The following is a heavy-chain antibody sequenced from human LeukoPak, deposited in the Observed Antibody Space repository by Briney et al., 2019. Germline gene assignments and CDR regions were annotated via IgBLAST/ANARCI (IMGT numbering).Heavy chain of an antibody. CDR2: ISSSSSYI. CDR3: ARSNLWFGELNTPDFDY. D-gene: IGHD3-10*01. Sequence: GGSLRLSCAASGFTFSSYRMTWVRQAPGKGLEWVSSISSSSSYIYYADSVKGRFTISRDNAKNSLYLQMNSLRAEDTAVYYCARSNLWFGELNTPDFDYWGQGTLVTVSS. J-gene: IGHJ4*02. CDR1: GFTFSSYR. V-gene: IGHV3-21*01.